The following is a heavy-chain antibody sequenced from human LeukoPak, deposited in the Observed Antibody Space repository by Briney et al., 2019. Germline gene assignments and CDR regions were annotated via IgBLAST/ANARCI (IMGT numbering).Heavy chain of an antibody. CDR3: ASDGYCSSTSCDDAFDI. D-gene: IGHD2-2*01. Sequence: ASVKVSCKASGGTFSSYAISWVRQAPGQGLEWMGGIIPIFGTANYAQKFQGRVTITADESTSTAYMELSSLRSEDTAVYYCASDGYCSSTSCDDAFDIWGQGTMVTVSS. CDR1: GGTFSSYA. CDR2: IIPIFGTA. V-gene: IGHV1-69*01. J-gene: IGHJ3*02.